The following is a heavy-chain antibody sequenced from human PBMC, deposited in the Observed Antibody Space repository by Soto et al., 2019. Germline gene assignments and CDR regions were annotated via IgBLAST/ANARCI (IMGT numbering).Heavy chain of an antibody. D-gene: IGHD3-22*01. V-gene: IGHV1-69*01. J-gene: IGHJ4*02. CDR1: GGTFSRHA. CDR2: IIPIFGTA. CDR3: ARGWGYDSNDYYYAY. Sequence: QVQLVQSGAEVRKPGSSVKVSCKASGGTFSRHAISWVRQAPGQGLEWMGGIIPIFGTANHAQKFQGRVKIIADESTSTVYMELSSLRSEDTATYYCARGWGYDSNDYYYAYWGQGTLVIVSS.